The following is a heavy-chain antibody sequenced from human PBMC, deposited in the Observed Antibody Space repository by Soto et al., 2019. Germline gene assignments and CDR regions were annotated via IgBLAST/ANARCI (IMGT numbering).Heavy chain of an antibody. J-gene: IGHJ3*02. CDR2: LYYTGST. V-gene: IGHV4-59*08. Sequence: SETLSLTCTVSGASISGYHWGCIRQPPGKGLEWIGYLYYTGSTNYNPSIKSRVTISVDTSKNQFSLKLSSVTAADTAVYYCARRYGWAFDIWGQGTMVTVSS. CDR1: GASISGYH. CDR3: ARRYGWAFDI. D-gene: IGHD3-16*01.